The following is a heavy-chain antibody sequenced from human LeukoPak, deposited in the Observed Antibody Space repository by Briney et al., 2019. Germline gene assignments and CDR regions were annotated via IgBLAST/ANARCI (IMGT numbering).Heavy chain of an antibody. J-gene: IGHJ4*02. V-gene: IGHV3-21*01. CDR3: ARDSGGYFDRNHFGY. CDR2: ISSSSSYI. D-gene: IGHD3-9*01. CDR1: GFTFSNYN. Sequence: GGSLRLSCAVPGFTFSNYNMNWVRQAPGKGLEWVSFISSSSSYIYYADSVKGRFTISRDNAKNSLYLQMNSLRAEDTAVYYCARDSGGYFDRNHFGYWGQGTLVTVSS.